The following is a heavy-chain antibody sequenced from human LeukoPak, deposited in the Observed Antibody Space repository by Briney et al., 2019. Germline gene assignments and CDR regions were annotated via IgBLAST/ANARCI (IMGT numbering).Heavy chain of an antibody. CDR1: GFTFDDYG. D-gene: IGHD3-22*01. V-gene: IGHV3-20*04. CDR3: ARHYYDSSGYYHYYYYYYMDV. CDR2: INWNGGST. Sequence: PGGSLRLSCAASGFTFDDYGMSWVRQAPGKGLEWVSGINWNGGSTGYADSVKGRFTISRDNAKSSLYLQMNSLRAEDTALYYCARHYYDSSGYYHYYYYYYMDVWGKGTTVTVSS. J-gene: IGHJ6*03.